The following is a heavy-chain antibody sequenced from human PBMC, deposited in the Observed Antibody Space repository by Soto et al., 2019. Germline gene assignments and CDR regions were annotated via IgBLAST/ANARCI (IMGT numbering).Heavy chain of an antibody. J-gene: IGHJ3*02. V-gene: IGHV1-69*13. CDR3: AWGSTYYYDSSGYPDAFDI. CDR2: IIPIFGTA. CDR1: GGTFSSYA. Sequence: SVKVSCKASGGTFSSYAISWVRQAPGQGLEWMGGIIPIFGTANYAQKFQGRVTITADESTSTAYMELSSLRSEDTAVYYCAWGSTYYYDSSGYPDAFDIWGQGTMVTVSS. D-gene: IGHD3-22*01.